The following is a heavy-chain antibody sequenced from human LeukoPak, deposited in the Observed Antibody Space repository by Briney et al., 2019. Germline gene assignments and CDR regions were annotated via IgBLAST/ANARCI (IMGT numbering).Heavy chain of an antibody. CDR3: GRPIEMATTLDAFVI. J-gene: IGHJ3*02. D-gene: IGHD5-24*01. CDR2: ISYEGSRK. Sequence: PGGSLRHSCAASGFTFSSYAMHGVRQAPGKGLEWVAVISYEGSRKYYADSVKGRFTISRDNSKNTLYLQMNSLRAEDTPGYYFGRPIEMATTLDAFVIWGEGTMVTVSS. CDR1: GFTFSSYA. V-gene: IGHV3-30-3*01.